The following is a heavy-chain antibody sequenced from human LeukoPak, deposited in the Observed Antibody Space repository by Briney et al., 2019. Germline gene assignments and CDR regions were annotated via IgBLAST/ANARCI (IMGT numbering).Heavy chain of an antibody. D-gene: IGHD4-17*01. J-gene: IGHJ5*02. CDR1: GGTFSSYA. CDR3: ARSTPKTTVTTPWFDP. CDR2: IIPIFGTA. Sequence: GASVKVSCKASGGTFSSYAISWVRQAPGQGLEWMGGIIPIFGTANYAQKFQGRVTITADKSTSTAYMELSSLRSEDTAVYYCARSTPKTTVTTPWFDPWGQGTLVTVSS. V-gene: IGHV1-69*06.